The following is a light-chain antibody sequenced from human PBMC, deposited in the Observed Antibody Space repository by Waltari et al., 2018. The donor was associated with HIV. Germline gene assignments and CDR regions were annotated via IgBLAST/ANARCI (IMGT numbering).Light chain of an antibody. CDR2: DTQ. J-gene: IGLJ1*01. V-gene: IGLV1-51*01. Sequence: QSVLTRPPSVSAAPGQKIGISCSGANSNIGSNSVSWYQQSPGRAPQLLIYDTQRRTSETPDRFSGSKSGTSGTLDITGLQTGDEADYYCGTWDSGLNAYVFGSGTTVTV. CDR3: GTWDSGLNAYV. CDR1: NSNIGSNS.